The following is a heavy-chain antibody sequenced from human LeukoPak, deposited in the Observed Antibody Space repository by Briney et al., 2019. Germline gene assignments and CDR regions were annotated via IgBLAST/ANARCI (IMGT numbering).Heavy chain of an antibody. CDR1: GFTFDRYT. CDR2: AGWAGGTT. J-gene: IGHJ4*02. D-gene: IGHD3-10*02. CDR3: AKELDTMFFDY. V-gene: IGHV3-43*01. Sequence: PGGSLRLSCATSGFTFDRYTIHWVRQAPGKGLEWVSLAGWAGGTTYYSDSVRGRSTISRDSGKNSVYLQMNSLTTDDTAFYFCAKELDTMFFDYWGQGALVTVSS.